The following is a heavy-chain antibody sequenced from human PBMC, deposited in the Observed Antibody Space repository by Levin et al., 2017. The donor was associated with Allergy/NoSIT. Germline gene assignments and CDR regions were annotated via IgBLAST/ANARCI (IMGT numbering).Heavy chain of an antibody. V-gene: IGHV4-4*07. Sequence: SETLSLTCTVSGGSISSYYWSWIRQPAGKGLEWIGRIYTSGSTNYNPSLKSRVTMSVDTSKNQFSLKLSSVTAADTAVYYCARDSIIYDILTGLIRASAFDIWGQGTMVTVSS. CDR2: IYTSGST. D-gene: IGHD3-9*01. CDR1: GGSISSYY. CDR3: ARDSIIYDILTGLIRASAFDI. J-gene: IGHJ3*02.